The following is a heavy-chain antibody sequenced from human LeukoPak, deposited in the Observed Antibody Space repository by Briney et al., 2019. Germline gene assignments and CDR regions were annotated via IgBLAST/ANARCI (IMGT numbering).Heavy chain of an antibody. CDR2: MNPNSGNT. D-gene: IGHD1-26*01. CDR3: ARGARVGAPIKKLNDY. CDR1: GYTFTSYD. V-gene: IGHV1-8*03. Sequence: ASVKVSCKASGYTFTSYDINWVRQATGQGLEWMGWMNPNSGNTGYAQKFQGRVTITRNTSISTAYMELSSLRSEDTAVYYCARGARVGAPIKKLNDYWGQGTLVTVSS. J-gene: IGHJ4*02.